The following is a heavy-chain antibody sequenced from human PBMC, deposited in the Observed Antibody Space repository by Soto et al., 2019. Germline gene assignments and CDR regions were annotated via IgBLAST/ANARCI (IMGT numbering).Heavy chain of an antibody. CDR2: IYYSGST. CDR3: ASVIVVVVAATPHNLGWFDP. J-gene: IGHJ5*02. V-gene: IGHV4-39*01. Sequence: SETLSLTCTVSGGSISSSSYYWGWIRQPPGKGLEWIGSIYYSGSTYYNPSLKSRVTISVDTSKNQFSLKLSSVTAADTAVYYCASVIVVVVAATPHNLGWFDPWGQGTLVTVSS. CDR1: GGSISSSSYY. D-gene: IGHD2-15*01.